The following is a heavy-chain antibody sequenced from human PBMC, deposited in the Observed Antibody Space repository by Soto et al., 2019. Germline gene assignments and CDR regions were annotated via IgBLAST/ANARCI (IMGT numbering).Heavy chain of an antibody. J-gene: IGHJ4*02. CDR2: KKQDGSEK. CDR1: GFTFSSYG. CDR3: AFGFVDSFPDPFDF. Sequence: HPGGSLRLSCAASGFTFSSYGMSWVRQAPGKGLEWVANKKQDGSEKYYVDSVKGRFTISRDNAKNSLYLQMNSLRAEDTAVYYCAFGFVDSFPDPFDFWGQGTLVTVSS. V-gene: IGHV3-7*02. D-gene: IGHD3-10*01.